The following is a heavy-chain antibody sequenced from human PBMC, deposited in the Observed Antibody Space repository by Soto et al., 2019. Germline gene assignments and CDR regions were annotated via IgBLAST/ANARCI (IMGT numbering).Heavy chain of an antibody. CDR3: THRRGFDIFDY. CDR1: GFSLSTSEVG. J-gene: IGHJ4*02. V-gene: IGHV2-5*02. Sequence: QITLKESGPTLVKPTQTLTLTCTFSGFSLSTSEVGVAWIRQPPGKALEWLALIYWDDDKRYSPSLKSRLTITKDTSKNQVVLTMTNVDPVDTATYYCTHRRGFDIFDYWGQGTLVTVSS. D-gene: IGHD3-9*01. CDR2: IYWDDDK.